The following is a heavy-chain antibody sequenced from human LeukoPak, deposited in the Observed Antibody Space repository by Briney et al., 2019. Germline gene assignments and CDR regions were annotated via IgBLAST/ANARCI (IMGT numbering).Heavy chain of an antibody. J-gene: IGHJ6*03. CDR3: TTVSDGDYYYYYMDV. CDR1: GFTFSNAW. Sequence: GGSLRLSCAASGFTFSNAWMSWVRQAPGKGLEWVGRIKSKTDGGTTDYAAPVKGRFTISRDDSKNTLYLQMNSLKTEDTAVYYCTTVSDGDYYYYYMDVWGKGTTVTVSS. D-gene: IGHD2-21*02. CDR2: IKSKTDGGTT. V-gene: IGHV3-15*01.